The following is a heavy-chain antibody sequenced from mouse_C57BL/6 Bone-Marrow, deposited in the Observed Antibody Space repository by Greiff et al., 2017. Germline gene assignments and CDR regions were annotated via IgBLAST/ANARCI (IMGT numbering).Heavy chain of an antibody. Sequence: EVKLVESGGGLVQPGGSLSLSCAASGFTFTDYYMSWVRQPPGKALEWLGFIRNKANGYTTEYSASVKGRFTISRDNSQSILYLQMNALRAEDSATYYCARYTSYAFYAMDYGGQGTSVTVSS. CDR3: ARYTSYAFYAMDY. J-gene: IGHJ4*01. CDR2: IRNKANGYTT. CDR1: GFTFTDYY. V-gene: IGHV7-3*01. D-gene: IGHD6-5*01.